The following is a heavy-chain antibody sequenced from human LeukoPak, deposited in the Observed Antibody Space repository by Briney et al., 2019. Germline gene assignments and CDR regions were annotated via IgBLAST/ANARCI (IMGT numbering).Heavy chain of an antibody. CDR3: ARDRQVRFRGMATMARGAFDI. J-gene: IGHJ3*02. Sequence: PGGSLRLSCAASGFTFSSYAMNWARQAPGKGLEWVSSISSSSSYIYYADSVKGRFTISRDNAKNSLYLQMNSLRAEDTAVYYCARDRQVRFRGMATMARGAFDIWGQGTMVTVSS. CDR2: ISSSSSYI. D-gene: IGHD5-24*01. CDR1: GFTFSSYA. V-gene: IGHV3-21*01.